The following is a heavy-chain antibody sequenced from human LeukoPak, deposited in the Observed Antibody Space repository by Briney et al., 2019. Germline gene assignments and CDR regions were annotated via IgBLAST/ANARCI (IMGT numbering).Heavy chain of an antibody. J-gene: IGHJ4*02. D-gene: IGHD3-22*01. CDR1: GGTFSSYA. CDR3: ARVNNYYDSSGYYPLDY. V-gene: IGHV1-69*05. CDR2: IIPIFGTA. Sequence: ASVKVSCKASGGTFSSYAISWVRQAPGQGLEWMGRIIPIFGTAIYAQKFQGRGRINTDESTSTAYMELSSLRSEDTAVYYCARVNNYYDSSGYYPLDYWGQGTLVTVSS.